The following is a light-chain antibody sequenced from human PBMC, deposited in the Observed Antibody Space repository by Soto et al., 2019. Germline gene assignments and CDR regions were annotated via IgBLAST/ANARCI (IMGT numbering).Light chain of an antibody. CDR3: QQLFSFPPT. CDR2: VAS. V-gene: IGKV1-9*01. Sequence: DIQLTQSPSFLSASVGDRVTITCRASQGINNYLAWYQQKPGKAPNLLIYVASTLQSWVPSRFSGSGSGTEFTLTISSLQPEDLATYYCQQLFSFPPTFGQGTRLEIK. CDR1: QGINNY. J-gene: IGKJ5*01.